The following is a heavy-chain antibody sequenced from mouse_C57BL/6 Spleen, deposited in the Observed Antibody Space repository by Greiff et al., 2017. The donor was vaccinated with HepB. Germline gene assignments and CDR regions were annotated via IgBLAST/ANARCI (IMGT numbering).Heavy chain of an antibody. CDR1: GYTFTSYW. J-gene: IGHJ1*03. D-gene: IGHD1-1*01. V-gene: IGHV1-64*01. CDR2: IHPNSGST. CDR3: ARGGHHYYGSSDWYFDV. Sequence: QVQLQQPGAELVKPGASVKLSCKASGYTFTSYWMHWVKQRPGQGLEWIGMIHPNSGSTNYNEKFKSKATLTVDKSSSTAYMQLSSLTSEDSAVYYCARGGHHYYGSSDWYFDVWGTGTTVTVSS.